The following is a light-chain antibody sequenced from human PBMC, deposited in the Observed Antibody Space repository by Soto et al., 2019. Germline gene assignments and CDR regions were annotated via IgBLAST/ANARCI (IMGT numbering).Light chain of an antibody. CDR3: QQYNNWPLT. Sequence: EIVMTQSPATLSVSPGERATLSCWASQSVSSNSAWYQQKPGQAPRLLIYDVSTRATGIPTRFSGSGSGTEFTLTISSLQSEDFAAYYCQQYNNWPLTFGGGTKVDIK. CDR2: DVS. J-gene: IGKJ4*01. CDR1: QSVSSN. V-gene: IGKV3D-15*01.